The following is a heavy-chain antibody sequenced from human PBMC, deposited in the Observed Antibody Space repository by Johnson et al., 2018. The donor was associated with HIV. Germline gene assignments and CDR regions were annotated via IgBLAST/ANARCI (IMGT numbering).Heavy chain of an antibody. V-gene: IGHV3-66*01. CDR1: GFTVSSNY. J-gene: IGHJ3*02. CDR2: IYSGGST. CDR3: ARDPPVTTTHNAFDI. Sequence: MQLVESGGSVVQPGGSLRLSCAASGFTVSSNYMSWVRQAPGKGLEWVSVIYSGGSTYYADSVKGRFTISRDNAKNSLYLQMNSLRAEDTAVYYCARDPPVTTTHNAFDIWGQGTMVTVSS. D-gene: IGHD4-17*01.